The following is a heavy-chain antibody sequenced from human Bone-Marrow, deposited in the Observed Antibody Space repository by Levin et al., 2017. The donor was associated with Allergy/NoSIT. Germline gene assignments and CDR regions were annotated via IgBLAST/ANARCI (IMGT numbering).Heavy chain of an antibody. CDR3: ARDRTNGILTNYGMDV. J-gene: IGHJ6*02. Sequence: GALKISCAASGFNFSISGMNWVRQAPGKGLEWVSSISSSSSNIYHADSLKGRFTISRDNAKNSLYLQMKSLRAEDTAVYYCARDRTNGILTNYGMDVWGQGTTVTVSS. CDR1: GFNFSISG. V-gene: IGHV3-21*04. D-gene: IGHD3-9*01. CDR2: ISSSSSNI.